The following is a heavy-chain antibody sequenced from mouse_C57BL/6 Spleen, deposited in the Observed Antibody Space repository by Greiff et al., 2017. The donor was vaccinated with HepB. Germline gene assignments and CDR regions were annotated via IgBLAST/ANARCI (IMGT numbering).Heavy chain of an antibody. V-gene: IGHV1-80*01. CDR2: IYPGDGDT. CDR1: GYAFSSYW. Sequence: VKLMESGAELVKPGASVKISCKASGYAFSSYWMNWVKQRPGKGLEWIGQIYPGDGDTNYNGKFKGKATLTADKSSSTAYMQLSSLTSEDSAVYFCARGDYDVKFAYWGQGTLVTVSA. D-gene: IGHD2-4*01. CDR3: ARGDYDVKFAY. J-gene: IGHJ3*01.